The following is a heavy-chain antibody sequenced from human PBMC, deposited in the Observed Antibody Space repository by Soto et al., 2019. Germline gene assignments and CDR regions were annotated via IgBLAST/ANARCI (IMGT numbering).Heavy chain of an antibody. CDR3: ARDLPYYDFWSGQRGGYYVMDV. J-gene: IGHJ6*01. CDR2: ISAYNGNT. Sequence: ASVKVSCKASGYTFSHYAMHWVRQAPGQRLEWMGWISAYNGNTNYAQKLQGRVTMTTDTSTSTAYMELRSLRSDDTAVYYCARDLPYYDFWSGQRGGYYVMDVW. CDR1: GYTFSHYA. D-gene: IGHD3-3*01. V-gene: IGHV1-18*01.